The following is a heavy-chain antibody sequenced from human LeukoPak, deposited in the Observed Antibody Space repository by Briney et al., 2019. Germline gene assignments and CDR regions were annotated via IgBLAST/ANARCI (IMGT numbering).Heavy chain of an antibody. CDR2: ISSSSSYI. V-gene: IGHV3-21*01. J-gene: IGHJ3*02. Sequence: GGSLRLSCAASGFAFSSYSMNWVRQAPGKGLEWVSSISSSSSYIYYADSVKGRFTISRDNAKNSLYLQMNSLRAEDTAVYYCARDAGAAAPRAFDIWGQGTMATVSS. D-gene: IGHD6-13*01. CDR3: ARDAGAAAPRAFDI. CDR1: GFAFSSYS.